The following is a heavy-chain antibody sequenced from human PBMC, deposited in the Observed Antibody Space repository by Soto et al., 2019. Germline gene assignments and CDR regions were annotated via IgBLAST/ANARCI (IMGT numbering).Heavy chain of an antibody. Sequence: QLQLQESGPGLVKPSETLSLTCTVSGGSISSSSYYWGWIRQPPGKGLEWIGSIYYSGSTYYNPSLKSLVTISVDTSKHQFSLKLSSVTAADTAVYYCARHQSHSSSYVDPWGQGTLVTVSS. CDR3: ARHQSHSSSYVDP. D-gene: IGHD6-13*01. V-gene: IGHV4-39*01. CDR1: GGSISSSSYY. CDR2: IYYSGST. J-gene: IGHJ5*02.